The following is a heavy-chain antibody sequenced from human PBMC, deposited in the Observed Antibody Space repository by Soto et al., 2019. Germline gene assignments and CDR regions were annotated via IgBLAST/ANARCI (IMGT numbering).Heavy chain of an antibody. J-gene: IGHJ4*02. CDR1: GFTFSSYA. Sequence: GGSLRLSCAASGFTFSSYAMSWVRQAPGKGLKWASAISGSGGSTYYADSVKGRFTISRDNSKNTLYLQMNSLRAEDTAVYYCAKGNGGYSSGWYDYWGQGTLVTVSS. D-gene: IGHD6-19*01. CDR2: ISGSGGST. CDR3: AKGNGGYSSGWYDY. V-gene: IGHV3-23*01.